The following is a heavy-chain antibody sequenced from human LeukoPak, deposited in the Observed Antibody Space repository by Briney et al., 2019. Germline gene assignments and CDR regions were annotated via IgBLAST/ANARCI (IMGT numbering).Heavy chain of an antibody. Sequence: PGGSLRLSCAASGFTFSSYAMHWVRQAPGKGLEWVAVISYDGSNKYYADSVKGRFTISRDNSKNTLYLQMNSLRAEDTAMYYCARESEGPFTFGGALAGDAFDIWGQGTMVTVSS. J-gene: IGHJ3*02. CDR1: GFTFSSYA. D-gene: IGHD3-16*01. CDR3: ARESEGPFTFGGALAGDAFDI. V-gene: IGHV3-30-3*01. CDR2: ISYDGSNK.